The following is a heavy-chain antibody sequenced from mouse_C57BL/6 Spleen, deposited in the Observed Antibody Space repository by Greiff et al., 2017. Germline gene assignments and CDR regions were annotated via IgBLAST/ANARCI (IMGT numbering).Heavy chain of an antibody. CDR2: IYPGDGDT. D-gene: IGHD4-1*01. Sequence: QVQLQQSGPELVKPGASVKISCKASGYAFSSSWMNWVKQRPGQGLEWIGRIYPGDGDTNYNGKFKGKATLTADKSSSTAYMQLSSLTSEDSAVYFCARSWDFLDYWGQGTTLTVSS. CDR3: ARSWDFLDY. J-gene: IGHJ2*01. V-gene: IGHV1-82*01. CDR1: GYAFSSSW.